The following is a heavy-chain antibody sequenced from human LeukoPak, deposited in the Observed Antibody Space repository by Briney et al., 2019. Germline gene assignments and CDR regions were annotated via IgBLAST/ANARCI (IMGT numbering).Heavy chain of an antibody. Sequence: GASVKVSCKASGYTFTGYYIYWVRQAPGQGLEWMGWINPNSGGTNYAQKFQGRVTMTRDTSISTAYMELSRLRSDDTAVFYCAGEQDHMYCGGDCYSGFDYWGQGTLVTVSS. CDR3: AGEQDHMYCGGDCYSGFDY. CDR2: INPNSGGT. J-gene: IGHJ4*02. CDR1: GYTFTGYY. D-gene: IGHD2-21*01. V-gene: IGHV1-2*02.